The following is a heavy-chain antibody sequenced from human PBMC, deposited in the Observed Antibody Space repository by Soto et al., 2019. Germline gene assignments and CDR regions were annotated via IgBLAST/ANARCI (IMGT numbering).Heavy chain of an antibody. J-gene: IGHJ5*02. Sequence: EVQVVESGGGLVQPGGSLRLSCTVSGFTFSNHWMSWVRQAPGKGLEWVANIKRDGSEQYYVDSVKGRFTISRDNAKNSLYLQMNSLRVEDTAVYFCATLDTASARDWFDTWGQGTLVTVSS. V-gene: IGHV3-7*01. CDR2: IKRDGSEQ. CDR3: ATLDTASARDWFDT. CDR1: GFTFSNHW. D-gene: IGHD5-18*01.